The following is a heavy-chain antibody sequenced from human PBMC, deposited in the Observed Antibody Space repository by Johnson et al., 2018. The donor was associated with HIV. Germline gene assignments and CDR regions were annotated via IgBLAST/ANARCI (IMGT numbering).Heavy chain of an antibody. J-gene: IGHJ3*02. CDR3: AKDLEEGQQWLIGAFDS. Sequence: EVQLVESGGGLVQPGGSLRLSCAASGFTFSSYAMDWVRQTPGKGLAWVSAVSAGGDNTYYADSVEGRFTISRDNSKNTLYLQMNSLRAEDTAVYYCAKDLEEGQQWLIGAFDSWGQGTMVTVSS. D-gene: IGHD6-19*01. CDR2: VSAGGDNT. CDR1: GFTFSSYA. V-gene: IGHV3-23*04.